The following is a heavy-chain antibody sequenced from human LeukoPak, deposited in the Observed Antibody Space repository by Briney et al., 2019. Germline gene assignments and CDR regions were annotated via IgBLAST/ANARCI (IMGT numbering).Heavy chain of an antibody. J-gene: IGHJ5*02. V-gene: IGHV1-24*01. CDR1: GYTLTELS. CDR2: FDPEDGET. CDR3: ATSRPNYDSSGYYYNWFDP. Sequence: ASVKVSCKFSGYTLTELSMHWVRQAHGKGLEWMGGFDPEDGETIYAQKFQGRVTMTEDTSTDTAYMELSSLRSEDTAVYYCATSRPNYDSSGYYYNWFDPWGQGTLVTVSS. D-gene: IGHD3-22*01.